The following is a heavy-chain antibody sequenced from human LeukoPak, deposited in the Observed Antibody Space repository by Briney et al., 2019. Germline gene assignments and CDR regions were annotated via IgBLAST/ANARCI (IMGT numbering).Heavy chain of an antibody. CDR2: INPSGGST. V-gene: IGHV1-46*01. CDR1: GYTFTSYY. D-gene: IGHD3-22*01. CDR3: ARGLSEFYYDSSGYPL. J-gene: IGHJ4*02. Sequence: EASVKVSCKASGYTFTSYYMHWVRQAPGQGLEWMGKINPSGGSTSYAQKFQGRVTMTSDTSTSTVYMELSSLRSEDTAVYYCARGLSEFYYDSSGYPLWGQGTLVTVSS.